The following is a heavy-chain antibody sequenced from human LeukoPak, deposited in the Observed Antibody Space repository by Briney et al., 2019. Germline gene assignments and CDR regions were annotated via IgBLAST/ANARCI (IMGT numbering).Heavy chain of an antibody. D-gene: IGHD2-2*02. CDR1: GYTFTGYY. CDR2: INPDSGGT. CDR3: AILNIPMGTFDY. V-gene: IGHV1-2*02. Sequence: GASVKVSCKASGYTFTGYYMHWVRQAPGQGLEWMGWINPDSGGTNYAQKFQGRVTMTRDTSISTAYMQLSRLTSDDTAVYFCAILNIPMGTFDYWGQGTLVTVSS. J-gene: IGHJ4*02.